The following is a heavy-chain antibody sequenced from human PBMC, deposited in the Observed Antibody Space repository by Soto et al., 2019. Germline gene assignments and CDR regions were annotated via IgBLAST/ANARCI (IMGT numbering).Heavy chain of an antibody. CDR2: IYHSGST. CDR3: ARGKWADRFAN. CDR1: GGSISSGGYS. V-gene: IGHV4-30-2*01. Sequence: SETLSLTCAVSGGSISSGGYSWSWIRQPPGKGLEWIGYIYHSGSTYYNPSLKSRVTISAARSSNQFSLRMTSMTAADTAVYYCARGKWADRFANWGQGILVTVSS. J-gene: IGHJ4*02. D-gene: IGHD1-26*01.